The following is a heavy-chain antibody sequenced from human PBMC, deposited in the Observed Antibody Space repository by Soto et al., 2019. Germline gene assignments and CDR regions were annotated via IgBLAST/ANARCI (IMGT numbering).Heavy chain of an antibody. V-gene: IGHV1-24*01. CDR2: FDPEDGET. CDR1: GYTLTELS. J-gene: IGHJ5*02. D-gene: IGHD3-16*01. CDR3: ATDLGFGTAGDWFDP. Sequence: ASVKVSCKVSGYTLTELSMHWVRQAPGKGLEWMGGFDPEDGETIYAQKFQGRVTMTEDTSTDTAYMELSSLRSEDTAVYYCATDLGFGTAGDWFDPWGHGTLVTVSS.